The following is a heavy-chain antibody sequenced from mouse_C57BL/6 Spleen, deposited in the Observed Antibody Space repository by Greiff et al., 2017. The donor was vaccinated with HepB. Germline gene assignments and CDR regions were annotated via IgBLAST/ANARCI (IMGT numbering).Heavy chain of an antibody. D-gene: IGHD1-1*01. CDR1: GFTFTDYY. CDR2: IRNKANGYTT. V-gene: IGHV7-3*01. J-gene: IGHJ4*01. Sequence: EVKLMESGGGLVQPGGSLSLSCAASGFTFTDYYMSWVRQPPGKALEWLGFIRNKANGYTTEYSASVKGRFTISRDNSQSILYLQMNALRAEDSATYYCARIYYYGSSYDYYAMDYWGQGTSVTVSS. CDR3: ARIYYYGSSYDYYAMDY.